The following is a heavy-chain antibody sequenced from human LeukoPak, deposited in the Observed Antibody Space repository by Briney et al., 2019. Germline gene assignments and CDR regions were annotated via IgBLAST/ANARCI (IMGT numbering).Heavy chain of an antibody. Sequence: ASVKVSCKASGNTFSSYFIHWVRQAPGQGLEWMGIISPGGGSTTYAQELQGRVTMTRDTSISTAYMELSSLRSDDTAVYYCARALTTVTPDYWGQGTLVTVSS. V-gene: IGHV1-46*01. J-gene: IGHJ4*02. CDR3: ARALTTVTPDY. CDR1: GNTFSSYF. CDR2: ISPGGGST. D-gene: IGHD4-17*01.